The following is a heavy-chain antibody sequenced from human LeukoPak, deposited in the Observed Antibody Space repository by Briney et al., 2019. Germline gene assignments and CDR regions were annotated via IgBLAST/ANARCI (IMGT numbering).Heavy chain of an antibody. Sequence: SETLSLTCTVSGGSISSYYGSWIRQPAGKGLEWIGRIYTSGSTNYNPSLKSRVTMSVDTSKNQFSLKLSSVTAADTAVYYCARDGRDTVFGVVANYFDYWGQGTLVTVSS. J-gene: IGHJ4*02. CDR2: IYTSGST. V-gene: IGHV4-4*07. CDR1: GGSISSYY. D-gene: IGHD3-3*01. CDR3: ARDGRDTVFGVVANYFDY.